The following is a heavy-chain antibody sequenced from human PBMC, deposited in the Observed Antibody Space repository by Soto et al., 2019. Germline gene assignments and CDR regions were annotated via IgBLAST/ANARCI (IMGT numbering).Heavy chain of an antibody. V-gene: IGHV1-3*01. J-gene: IGHJ4*02. D-gene: IGHD4-17*01. CDR3: ARATYVGDYVPKIDY. Sequence: GASVKVSCKASGYSLPSYAVHWVRQAPGQRLEWLGWINAGNGDTKYSQKLQGRVTITGDTYASTVYMELSSLRSEDTAVYYCARATYVGDYVPKIDYWGQGTLVTVSS. CDR1: GYSLPSYA. CDR2: INAGNGDT.